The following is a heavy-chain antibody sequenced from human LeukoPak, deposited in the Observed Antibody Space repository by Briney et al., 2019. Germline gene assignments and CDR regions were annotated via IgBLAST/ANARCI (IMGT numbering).Heavy chain of an antibody. J-gene: IGHJ4*02. CDR3: AKDRVGALDFDY. V-gene: IGHV4-4*07. D-gene: IGHD1-26*01. CDR2: IYASGST. CDR1: GGSISSYH. Sequence: SETLSLTCTVSGGSISSYHWSWIRQPAGKGLEWIGRIYASGSTNYNPSLKSRVTISVDKSRNHFSLKLSSVTAADTAVYFCAKDRVGALDFDYWGQGTLVTVSP.